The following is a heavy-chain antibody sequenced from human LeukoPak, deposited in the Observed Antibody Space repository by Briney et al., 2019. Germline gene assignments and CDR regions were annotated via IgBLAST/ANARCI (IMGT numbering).Heavy chain of an antibody. CDR1: GYSFTSYW. CDR3: ARRYCSSTSCYPNWFDP. Sequence: GESLKISCKGSGYSFTSYWIGWVRQLPGKGLEWRGIIYPGDSDTRYSPSFQGQVTISANKSISTAYLQWSSLKASDTAMYYCARRYCSSTSCYPNWFDPWGQGTLVTVSS. V-gene: IGHV5-51*01. D-gene: IGHD2-2*01. CDR2: IYPGDSDT. J-gene: IGHJ5*02.